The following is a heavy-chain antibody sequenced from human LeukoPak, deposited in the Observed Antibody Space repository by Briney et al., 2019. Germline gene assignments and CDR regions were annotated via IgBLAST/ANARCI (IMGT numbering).Heavy chain of an antibody. V-gene: IGHV1-58*02. D-gene: IGHD3-22*01. CDR3: AAGIMGYYDSSGYGVKDFDY. J-gene: IGHJ4*02. CDR1: GFTFTSSA. Sequence: SVKVSCKASGFTFTSSAMQWVRQARGQRLEWIGWIVVGSGNTNYAQKFQERVTITRDMSTSTAYMELSSLRSEDTAMYYCAAGIMGYYDSSGYGVKDFDYWGQGTLVTVSS. CDR2: IVVGSGNT.